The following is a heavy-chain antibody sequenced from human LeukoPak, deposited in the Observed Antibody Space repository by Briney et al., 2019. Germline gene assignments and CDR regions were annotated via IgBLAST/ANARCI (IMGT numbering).Heavy chain of an antibody. Sequence: ASVKVSCTASGYTFTSYDINWVRQATGQGLEWMGWMNPNSGNTGYAQKFQGRVTMTRNTSISTAYMELSSLRSEDTAVYYCASGIAAAGITNFDYWGQGTLVTVSS. CDR2: MNPNSGNT. V-gene: IGHV1-8*01. CDR3: ASGIAAAGITNFDY. D-gene: IGHD6-13*01. J-gene: IGHJ4*02. CDR1: GYTFTSYD.